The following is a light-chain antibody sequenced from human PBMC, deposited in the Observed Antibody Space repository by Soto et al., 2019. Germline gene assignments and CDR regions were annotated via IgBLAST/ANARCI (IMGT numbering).Light chain of an antibody. V-gene: IGLV2-14*01. CDR1: SSDIGGHDF. CDR3: ASYRSSRTYV. J-gene: IGLJ1*01. CDR2: DVS. Sequence: QSALTQPASVSGSPGQSITISCTGSSSDIGGHDFVSWYQQHPGKAPQLIIYDVSRRPSGVSSHFSGSKSANTASLTISGLQAEDEAEYYCASYRSSRTYVFGTGTKVTVL.